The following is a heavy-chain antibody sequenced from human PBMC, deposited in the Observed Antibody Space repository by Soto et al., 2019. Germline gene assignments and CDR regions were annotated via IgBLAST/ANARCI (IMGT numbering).Heavy chain of an antibody. CDR3: GRKQAEAFEY. CDR2: INAGNGNT. CDR1: GYTFNGYA. J-gene: IGHJ4*02. D-gene: IGHD6-13*01. Sequence: ASVKVSCKASGYTFNGYAMHWVRQAPGQRLEWMGWINAGNGNTKYSQKFQGRVTITRDTSASTAYMELSRLRSEATAVYYWGRKQAEAFEYWGRGTLVTVSS. V-gene: IGHV1-3*01.